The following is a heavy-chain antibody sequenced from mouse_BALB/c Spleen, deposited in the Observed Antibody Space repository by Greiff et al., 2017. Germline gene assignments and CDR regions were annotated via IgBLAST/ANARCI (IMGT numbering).Heavy chain of an antibody. CDR1: GFTITDTY. D-gene: IGHD2-3*01. Sequence: EVQLQQSGAELVKPGASVKLSCTASGFTITDTYMHWVKQRPEQGLEWIGRIDPANGNTKYDPKFQGKATITADTSSNTAYLQLSSLTSEDTAVYYCARERNDGYYVNYAMDYWGQGTSVTVSS. CDR3: ARERNDGYYVNYAMDY. J-gene: IGHJ4*01. V-gene: IGHV14-3*02. CDR2: IDPANGNT.